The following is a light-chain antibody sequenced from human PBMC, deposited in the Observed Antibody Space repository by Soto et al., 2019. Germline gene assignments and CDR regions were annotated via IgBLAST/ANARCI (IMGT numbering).Light chain of an antibody. CDR2: GAS. CDR1: QSVSSSY. Sequence: EIVLTQSPGTLSLSPGERATLSCRASQSVSSSYLAWYQQKVGQAPRLLIYGASSRATDIPDRFSGSGSGTEFTLTISRLEPEDFAVYYCQQYGSSPPWTFGQGTKVEIK. V-gene: IGKV3-20*01. J-gene: IGKJ1*01. CDR3: QQYGSSPPWT.